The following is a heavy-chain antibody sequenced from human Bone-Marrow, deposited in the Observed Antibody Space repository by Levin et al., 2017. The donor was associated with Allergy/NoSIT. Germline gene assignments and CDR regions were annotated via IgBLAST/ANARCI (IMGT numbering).Heavy chain of an antibody. Sequence: GESLKISCAASGFTFSNYAMGWVRQAPGKGLEWVSYISGIRSSTYFADSVKGRFTISRDNSRNTLYLQMNSLRVEDTAVYYCAKDLAPQIYGSGWNYYYHYGMDVRGQGTTVTVSS. CDR1: GFTFSNYA. CDR2: ISGIRSST. J-gene: IGHJ6*02. V-gene: IGHV3-23*01. D-gene: IGHD6-19*01. CDR3: AKDLAPQIYGSGWNYYYHYGMDV.